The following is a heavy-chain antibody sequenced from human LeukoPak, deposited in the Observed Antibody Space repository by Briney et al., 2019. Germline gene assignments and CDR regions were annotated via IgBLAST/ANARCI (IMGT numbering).Heavy chain of an antibody. J-gene: IGHJ1*01. CDR1: GGYISSYY. CDR2: VYYTGST. D-gene: IGHD3-22*01. V-gene: IGHV4-59*01. Sequence: PSETLSLTCTVSGGYISSYYWSWIRQPPGEGLEWIGYVYYTGSTNYNPSLKSRVTISVYTSKNQFSLKLSSVTAADTAVYYCARLKYYYDSSGYRAEYFQHWGQGTLVTVSS. CDR3: ARLKYYYDSSGYRAEYFQH.